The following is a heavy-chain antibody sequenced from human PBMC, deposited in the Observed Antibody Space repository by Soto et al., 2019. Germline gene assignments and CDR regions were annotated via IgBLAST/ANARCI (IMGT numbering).Heavy chain of an antibody. V-gene: IGHV4-31*03. CDR1: GGSISSGGYY. Sequence: SETLSLICTVSGGSISSGGYYWSWIRQHPGKGLEWIGYIYYGGSTYYNPSLKSRVTISVDTSKNQFSLKLSSVTAADTAVYYCARDKVEVAAAGNNYYYYYGMDVWGQGTTVTVSS. CDR2: IYYGGST. CDR3: ARDKVEVAAAGNNYYYYYGMDV. D-gene: IGHD6-13*01. J-gene: IGHJ6*02.